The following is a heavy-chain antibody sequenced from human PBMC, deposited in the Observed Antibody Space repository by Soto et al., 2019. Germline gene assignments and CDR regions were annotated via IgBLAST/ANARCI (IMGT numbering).Heavy chain of an antibody. CDR2: IYPGDSDT. Sequence: GESLRISCKGSGYSFTSYWIGWVRQMPGKGLEWMGIIYPGDSDTRYSPSFQGXXXXXXDKSIXXAXLQWSSLKASDTAMYYCATXMEGHDSSGYYHDWGQGTLVTVSS. V-gene: IGHV5-51*03. CDR1: GYSFTSYW. D-gene: IGHD3-22*01. J-gene: IGHJ4*02. CDR3: ATXMEGHDSSGYYHD.